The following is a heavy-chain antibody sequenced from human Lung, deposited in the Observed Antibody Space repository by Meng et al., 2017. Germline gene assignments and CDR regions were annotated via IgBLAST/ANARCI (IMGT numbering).Heavy chain of an antibody. J-gene: IGHJ4*02. D-gene: IGHD4-11*01. Sequence: QWRLRQGGAGLLRPPGTLSLTCVVSGVSFSDYYWSWIRQPPGKGLEWIGEINHSGSTNYNPSLESRATISVDTSQNNLSLKLSSVTAADSAVYYCARGPTTMAHDFDYWGQGTLVTVSS. CDR2: INHSGST. CDR1: GVSFSDYY. CDR3: ARGPTTMAHDFDY. V-gene: IGHV4-34*01.